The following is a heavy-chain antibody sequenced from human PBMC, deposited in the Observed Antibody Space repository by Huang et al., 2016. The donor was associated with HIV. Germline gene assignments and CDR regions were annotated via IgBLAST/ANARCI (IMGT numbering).Heavy chain of an antibody. Sequence: QVQLVQSGAEVKKPGASVKVSCKASGYTFISFGISWVRQAPGQGLEWVGWIRVYNGNTKFAQKFQGSLTMTTDTSTSTAYMELRSLRSDDTAVYYCARGGGIQLWLLGYYYMDVWGNGTTVTVSS. J-gene: IGHJ6*03. CDR3: ARGGGIQLWLLGYYYMDV. CDR2: IRVYNGNT. CDR1: GYTFISFG. D-gene: IGHD5-18*01. V-gene: IGHV1-18*01.